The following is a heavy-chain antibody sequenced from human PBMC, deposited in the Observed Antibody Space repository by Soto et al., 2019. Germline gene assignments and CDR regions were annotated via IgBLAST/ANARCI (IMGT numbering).Heavy chain of an antibody. CDR1: GFTFSSYS. Sequence: EVQLVESGGGLVQPGGSLRLSCAASGFTFSSYSMNWVRQAPGKGLEWVSYISSSSSTIYYADSVKGRFTISRDNAKNSLYLQMNSLRDEDTAVYYCARKFSSSWYRKTLPLGMDVWGQGTTVTVSS. D-gene: IGHD6-13*01. CDR2: ISSSSSTI. CDR3: ARKFSSSWYRKTLPLGMDV. J-gene: IGHJ6*02. V-gene: IGHV3-48*02.